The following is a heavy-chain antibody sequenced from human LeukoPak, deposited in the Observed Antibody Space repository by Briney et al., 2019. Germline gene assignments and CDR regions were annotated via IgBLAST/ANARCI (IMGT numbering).Heavy chain of an antibody. V-gene: IGHV1-8*02. CDR1: GYTFKNYD. CDR2: MNPNSGNT. J-gene: IGHJ4*02. CDR3: ARATPGGLHGYSFDY. D-gene: IGHD5-24*01. Sequence: ASVKVSCKASGYTFKNYDINWVRQATGQGLEWMGWMNPNSGNTGFAQKFQDRVSMSRDTSINTAYMELTSLRSGDTAVYYCARATPGGLHGYSFDYWGQGTVVTVYS.